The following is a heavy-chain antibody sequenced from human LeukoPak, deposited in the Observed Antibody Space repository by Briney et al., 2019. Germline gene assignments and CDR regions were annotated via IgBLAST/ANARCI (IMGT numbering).Heavy chain of an antibody. CDR3: ARAVSYYYGSGDFDY. V-gene: IGHV1-3*01. J-gene: IGHJ4*02. D-gene: IGHD3-10*01. CDR1: GYTFTSYA. CDR2: INAGNGNT. Sequence: GASVKVSCKASGYTFTSYAMHWVRQAPGQRLEWMGWINAGNGNTKYSQKFQGRVTITRDTSASTAYMELSSLRSEDTAVYYCARAVSYYYGSGDFDYWGQRTLATVSS.